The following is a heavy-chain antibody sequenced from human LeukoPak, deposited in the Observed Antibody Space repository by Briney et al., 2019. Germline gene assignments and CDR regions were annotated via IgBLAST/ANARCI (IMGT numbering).Heavy chain of an antibody. CDR2: ISGGGGTT. V-gene: IGHV3-23*01. CDR1: GFTLSSYA. CDR3: AKGKSYYMDV. J-gene: IGHJ6*03. Sequence: GGSLRLSCAASGFTLSSYAMSWVRQAPGKGLEWVSAISGGGGTTYYADSVKGRFTISRDNSKNTLYLQMNSLRADDTAVHYCAKGKSYYMDVWGKGTTVTVSS.